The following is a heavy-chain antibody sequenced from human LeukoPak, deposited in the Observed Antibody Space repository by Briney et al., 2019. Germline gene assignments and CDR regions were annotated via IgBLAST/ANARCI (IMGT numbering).Heavy chain of an antibody. CDR2: IKQDGSEK. Sequence: GGSLRLSCAASGFTFSSYWMSWVRQAPGRGLEWVANIKQDGSEKYYVDSVKGRFTISRDNAKNSLYLQMNSLRAEDTAVYYCARVSASYPPDYWGQGTLVTVSS. D-gene: IGHD3-10*01. V-gene: IGHV3-7*01. CDR3: ARVSASYPPDY. J-gene: IGHJ4*02. CDR1: GFTFSSYW.